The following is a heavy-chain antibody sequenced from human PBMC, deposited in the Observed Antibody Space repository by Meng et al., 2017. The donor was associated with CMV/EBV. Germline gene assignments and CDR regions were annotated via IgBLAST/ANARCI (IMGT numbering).Heavy chain of an antibody. CDR1: GYTFTGYY. CDR2: INPNSGGT. Sequence: ASVKVSCKASGYTFTGYYMHWVRQAPGQGLEWMGWINPNSGGTNYAQKFQGRVTMTRDTSISTAYMELSRLRSDDTAAYYCARVPYCSSTSCYLWFDPWGQGTLVTVSS. V-gene: IGHV1-2*02. J-gene: IGHJ5*02. CDR3: ARVPYCSSTSCYLWFDP. D-gene: IGHD2-2*01.